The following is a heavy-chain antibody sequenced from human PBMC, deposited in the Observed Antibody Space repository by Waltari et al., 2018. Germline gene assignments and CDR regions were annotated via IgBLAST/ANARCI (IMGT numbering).Heavy chain of an antibody. J-gene: IGHJ4*02. Sequence: QVQLVESGGGVVQPGRSLRLSCAASGFTFSSYAMHWVRQAPGKGLEWAAVISYDGSNKYYADSVKGRFTISRDNSKNTLYLQMNSLRAEDTAVYYCARDRGHSSSWYGTEGTFDYWGQGTLVTVSS. CDR3: ARDRGHSSSWYGTEGTFDY. V-gene: IGHV3-30*01. CDR1: GFTFSSYA. D-gene: IGHD6-13*01. CDR2: ISYDGSNK.